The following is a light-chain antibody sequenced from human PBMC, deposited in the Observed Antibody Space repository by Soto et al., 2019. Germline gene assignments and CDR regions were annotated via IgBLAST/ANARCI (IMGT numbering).Light chain of an antibody. V-gene: IGLV1-44*01. CDR1: NSNIGSNT. CDR3: AAWDDSLRGRV. CDR2: SDN. Sequence: QSVLTQPPSASGTPGQRVTISCSGSNSNIGSNTVSWYQQLPGTAPKSLIYSDNQRPSGVPDRISGSRSGTSASLAISGLQSDDEAEYYCAAWDDSLRGRVFGGGPKLTVL. J-gene: IGLJ2*01.